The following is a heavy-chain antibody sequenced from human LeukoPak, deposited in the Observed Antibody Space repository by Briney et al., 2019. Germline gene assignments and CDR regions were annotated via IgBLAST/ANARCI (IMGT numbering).Heavy chain of an antibody. J-gene: IGHJ5*02. CDR2: IYYSGST. V-gene: IGHV4-39*07. CDR3: ARGPYYDFWSGYYFDP. D-gene: IGHD3-3*01. CDR1: GGSISSSSYY. Sequence: KSSETLSLTCTVSGGSISSSSYYWGWIRQPPGKGLEWIGSIYYSGSTYYNPSLKSRVTISVDTSKNQFSLKLSSVTAADTAVYYCARGPYYDFWSGYYFDPWGQGTLVTVSS.